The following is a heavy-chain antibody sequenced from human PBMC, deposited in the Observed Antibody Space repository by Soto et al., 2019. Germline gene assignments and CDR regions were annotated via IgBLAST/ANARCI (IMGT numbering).Heavy chain of an antibody. J-gene: IGHJ5*02. CDR3: AKGSRVVVVPAYLDP. V-gene: IGHV3-9*01. Sequence: EVQLVESGGGLVQPGRSLRLSCAASGFTFEDYAMHWVRQAPGKGLEWVSGITRNSGSIGYADSVKGRFTISRDNAKNSLYLQMNSLRAEDTALYYCAKGSRVVVVPAYLDPWGQGTLVTVSS. CDR2: ITRNSGSI. CDR1: GFTFEDYA. D-gene: IGHD2-2*01.